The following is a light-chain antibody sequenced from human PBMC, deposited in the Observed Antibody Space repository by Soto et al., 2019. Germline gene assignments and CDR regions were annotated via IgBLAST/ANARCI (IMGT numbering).Light chain of an antibody. CDR3: QQYNSPSKT. Sequence: DIQITQSPSTLSASVGDRVTITCRASQSISDWLVWYQQKPGRAPKLLIYDASILESGVPSRFGGSGSGTDFALTISSLQPDDFATYYCQQYNSPSKTFGPGTKVDIK. CDR2: DAS. CDR1: QSISDW. V-gene: IGKV1-5*01. J-gene: IGKJ1*01.